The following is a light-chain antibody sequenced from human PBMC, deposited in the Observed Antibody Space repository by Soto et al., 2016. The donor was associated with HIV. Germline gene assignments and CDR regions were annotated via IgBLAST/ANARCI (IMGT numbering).Light chain of an antibody. CDR1: QGISND. V-gene: IGKV1-17*01. CDR3: LQHDSYPLT. J-gene: IGKJ4*01. Sequence: DIQMTQSPSSLSASVGDRVIITCRASQGISNDLGWYQQKPGKAPKRLIYAASSLQSGVPSRFSGSGSGPEFTLTISSLQPEDFATYYCLQHDSYPLTFGGGTRVEI. CDR2: AAS.